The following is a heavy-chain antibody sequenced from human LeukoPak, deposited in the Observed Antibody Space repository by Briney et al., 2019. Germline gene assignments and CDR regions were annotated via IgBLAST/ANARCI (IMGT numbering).Heavy chain of an antibody. V-gene: IGHV4-59*08. CDR2: IYDTGDI. Sequence: PSEPLSLTCTVSGDSVSRCYWSWIRLPPGKGLEWIGYIYDTGDISYNPSLKSRVTMSVDTSRNQFSLKLSSVTAADTAVYYCARHIYGAYYYMDVWGKGTTVTVSS. D-gene: IGHD3-10*01. J-gene: IGHJ6*03. CDR1: GDSVSRCY. CDR3: ARHIYGAYYYMDV.